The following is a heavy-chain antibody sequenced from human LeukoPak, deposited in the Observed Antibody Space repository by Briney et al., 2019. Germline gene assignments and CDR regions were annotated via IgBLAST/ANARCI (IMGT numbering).Heavy chain of an antibody. V-gene: IGHV3-21*01. CDR1: GFTFSSYS. Sequence: PGGSLRLSCAASGFTFSSYSMNWVRQAPGKGLEWVSSISSGGTFIYYADSVKGRFTISRDSAKNSLFLQMNSLRAEDTAVYYCARGVAVAGAAFDYWGQGTLVTVSS. CDR2: ISSGGTFI. J-gene: IGHJ4*02. CDR3: ARGVAVAGAAFDY. D-gene: IGHD6-19*01.